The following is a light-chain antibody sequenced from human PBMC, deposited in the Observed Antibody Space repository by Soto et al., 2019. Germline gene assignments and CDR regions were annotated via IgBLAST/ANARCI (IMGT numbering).Light chain of an antibody. Sequence: DIQLTQSPSILSASGGDRVTITCRASQSIANRVAWYQQKPGKTPKLLIYGASTLESGVPSRFSGSGSGTEFTLTINSLQTDDFANYYCQQYNRSYTFGQGTKLEIK. CDR2: GAS. CDR1: QSIANR. J-gene: IGKJ2*01. V-gene: IGKV1-5*01. CDR3: QQYNRSYT.